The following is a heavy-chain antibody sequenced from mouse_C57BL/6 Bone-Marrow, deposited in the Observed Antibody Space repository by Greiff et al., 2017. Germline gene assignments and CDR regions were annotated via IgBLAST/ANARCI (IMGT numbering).Heavy chain of an antibody. V-gene: IGHV1-78*01. CDR3: ARGGWLRRGRFDY. D-gene: IGHD2-2*01. Sequence: QVQLQQSDAELVKPGASVKLSCKASGYTFTDHTIHWMKQRPEQGLEWIGYIYPRDGSTKYNEKFKGKATMTADKSSSTAYMQLNSLTSEDSAVYFCARGGWLRRGRFDYWGQGTTLTVSS. J-gene: IGHJ2*01. CDR1: GYTFTDHT. CDR2: IYPRDGST.